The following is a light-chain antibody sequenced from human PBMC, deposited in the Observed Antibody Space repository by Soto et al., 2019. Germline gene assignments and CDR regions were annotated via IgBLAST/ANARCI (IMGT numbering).Light chain of an antibody. V-gene: IGKV3-20*01. CDR3: QQYGSAPFT. J-gene: IGKJ2*01. CDR1: QSVGSSY. Sequence: EIVLTQSPCTLSLSPGERATLSCRASQSVGSSYLAWYQQRPGQTPRLLIYGASSRATGIPDRFSGSGSGTDFSLTISRLEPDAFAVYHCQQYGSAPFTFGPVPRLEVK. CDR2: GAS.